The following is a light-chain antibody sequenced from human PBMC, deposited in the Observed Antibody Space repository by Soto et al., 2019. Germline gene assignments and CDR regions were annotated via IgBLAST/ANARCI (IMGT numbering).Light chain of an antibody. CDR3: SSYTTSSTWV. Sequence: QSALTQPASVSGSPGQSITISCTGTSSDIGGSNYVSWYQHHPGKAPKLMIFEVSDRPSGVSNRFSGSKSGNTASLTISGLQADDEADYYCSSYTTSSTWVFGGGTKVTVL. CDR1: SSDIGGSNY. V-gene: IGLV2-14*01. J-gene: IGLJ3*02. CDR2: EVS.